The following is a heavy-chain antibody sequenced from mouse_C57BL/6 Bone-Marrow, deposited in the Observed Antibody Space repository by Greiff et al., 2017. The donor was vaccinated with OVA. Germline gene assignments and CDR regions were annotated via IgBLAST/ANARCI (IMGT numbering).Heavy chain of an antibody. J-gene: IGHJ4*01. CDR3: ARSPYYYGSSRYYAMDY. D-gene: IGHD1-1*01. CDR1: GYTFTSYG. Sequence: QVQLQQSGAELARPGASVKLSCKASGYTFTSYGISWVKQRTGQGLEWIGEIYPRSGNTYYNEKFKGKATLTADKSSSTAYMELRSLTSEDSAVYFCARSPYYYGSSRYYAMDYWGQGTSVTVSS. V-gene: IGHV1-81*01. CDR2: IYPRSGNT.